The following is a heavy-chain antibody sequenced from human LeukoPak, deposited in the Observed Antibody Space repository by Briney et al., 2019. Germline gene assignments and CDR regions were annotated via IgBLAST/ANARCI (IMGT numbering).Heavy chain of an antibody. V-gene: IGHV1-46*01. J-gene: IGHJ5*02. CDR2: INPSGGST. CDR3: ARDLVEHGAEYSSSWYWFDP. CDR1: GYTFTSYY. D-gene: IGHD6-13*01. Sequence: ASVKVSCKASGYTFTSYYMHWVRQAPGQGLEWMGIINPSGGSTSYAQKFQGRVTMTRDTSTSTAYMELSSLRSEDTAVYYCARDLVEHGAEYSSSWYWFDPWGQGTLVTVSS.